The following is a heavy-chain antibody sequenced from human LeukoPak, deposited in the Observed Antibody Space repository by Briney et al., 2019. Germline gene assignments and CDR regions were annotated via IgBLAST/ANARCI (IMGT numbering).Heavy chain of an antibody. J-gene: IGHJ4*02. D-gene: IGHD5-24*01. CDR2: ISGSGGKT. Sequence: GGTLRLSCAASGFTFSTYAMSWVRQAPGKGLDWVSAISGSGGKTYYADSVKGRFTISRDNSKNTLYLQMISLRAEDTAVYYCAKSGYNRFDYWGQGTLVTVSS. CDR1: GFTFSTYA. CDR3: AKSGYNRFDY. V-gene: IGHV3-23*01.